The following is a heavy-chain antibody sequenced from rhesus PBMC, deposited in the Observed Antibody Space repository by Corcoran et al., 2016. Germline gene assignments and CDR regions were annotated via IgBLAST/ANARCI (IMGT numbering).Heavy chain of an antibody. J-gene: IGHJ6*01. V-gene: IGHV1-111*02. D-gene: IGHD1-1-1*01. CDR2: VDPEDCEA. CDR1: GYTFTDYY. CDR3: ATERGIAGTADLYGLDS. Sequence: EVQLVQSGAEVKKPGASVKISCKASGYTFTDYYLHWVRQAPGKGLEWMVRVDPEDCEAIPAQKFQDRVTITADTSTDTAYMELSSLRSEDTAVYYCATERGIAGTADLYGLDSWGQGVVVTVSS.